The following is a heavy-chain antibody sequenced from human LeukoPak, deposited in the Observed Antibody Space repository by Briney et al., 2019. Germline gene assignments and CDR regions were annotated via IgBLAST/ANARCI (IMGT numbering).Heavy chain of an antibody. J-gene: IGHJ4*02. V-gene: IGHV3-21*04. CDR1: GFTFSSYS. D-gene: IGHD1-1*01. Sequence: GGSLRLSCAASGFTFSSYSMNWVRQAPGKGLEWVSSISSSSSYIYYADSVKGRFTISRDNAKNSLYLQMNSLRAEDTALYYCAKDTGMRRWLQLFDYWGQGTLVTVSS. CDR3: AKDTGMRRWLQLFDY. CDR2: ISSSSSYI.